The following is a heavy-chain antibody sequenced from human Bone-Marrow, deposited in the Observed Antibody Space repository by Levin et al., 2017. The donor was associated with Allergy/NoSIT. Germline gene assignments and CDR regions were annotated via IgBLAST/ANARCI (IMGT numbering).Heavy chain of an antibody. CDR2: INHSGST. CDR3: ARETSSGWFSPHPDAFDI. CDR1: GGSFSGYY. D-gene: IGHD6-19*01. V-gene: IGHV4-34*01. J-gene: IGHJ3*02. Sequence: TSETLSLTCAVYGGSFSGYYWSWIRQPPGKGLEWIGEINHSGSTNYNPSLKSRVTISVDTSKNQFSLKLSSVTAADTAVYYCARETSSGWFSPHPDAFDIWGQGTMVTVSS.